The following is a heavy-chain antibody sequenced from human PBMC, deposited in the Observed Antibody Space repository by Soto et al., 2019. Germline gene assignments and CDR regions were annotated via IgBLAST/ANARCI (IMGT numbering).Heavy chain of an antibody. V-gene: IGHV1-69*01. Sequence: QVQLVQSGAEVKEPGSSVKVSCKASGGGNLRDYRTTWVRRAPGQGLEWMGGIIPKLGSANYAQNIQGRVTVTADEATNTVYMELRSLRSGDTAVYYCARVGDGYNSGAVYWGQGTPVTVSS. D-gene: IGHD2-21*01. CDR3: ARVGDGYNSGAVY. CDR2: IIPKLGSA. CDR1: GGGNLRDYR. J-gene: IGHJ4*02.